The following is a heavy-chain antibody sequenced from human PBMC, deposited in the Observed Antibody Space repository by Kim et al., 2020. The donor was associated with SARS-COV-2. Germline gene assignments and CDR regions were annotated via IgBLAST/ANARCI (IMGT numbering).Heavy chain of an antibody. CDR1: GYAFTRYG. J-gene: IGHJ4*02. D-gene: IGHD1-26*01. Sequence: ASVKVSCKAHGYAFTRYGFNWVRQAPGQGLEWMGWISASNGDTNYAENFQGRVTMTTDTSTSTAYMEVRSLRSDDTAFYYCARGLSGSFSADHWGQGTLVTVSS. CDR2: ISASNGDT. CDR3: ARGLSGSFSADH. V-gene: IGHV1-18*04.